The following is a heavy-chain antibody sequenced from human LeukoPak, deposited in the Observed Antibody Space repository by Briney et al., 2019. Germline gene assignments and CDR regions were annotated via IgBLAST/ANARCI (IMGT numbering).Heavy chain of an antibody. CDR1: GFTFSSYE. Sequence: GGSLRLSCAASGFTFSSYEMNWVRQAPGKALEWVSSISSSSSYIYYADSVKGRFTISRDNAKNSLYLQMNSLRAEETAVYYCARGMATIDGYYYYMDVWGKGTTVTVSS. V-gene: IGHV3-21*01. D-gene: IGHD5-24*01. J-gene: IGHJ6*03. CDR2: ISSSSSYI. CDR3: ARGMATIDGYYYYMDV.